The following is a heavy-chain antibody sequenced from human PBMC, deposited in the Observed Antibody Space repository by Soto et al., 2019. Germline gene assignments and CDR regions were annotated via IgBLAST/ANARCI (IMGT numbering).Heavy chain of an antibody. V-gene: IGHV4-39*01. CDR1: GASISSNSHY. CDR3: ARLFTGNYYIDS. D-gene: IGHD1-26*01. Sequence: QVQLQESGPGLVRPSETLSLTCTVSGASISSNSHYWGWIRQPPGKGLEWIGSVFHSGSTKYSASLKSRVTISVDTSKDQFSLSLSSVTVADTAVYYCARLFTGNYYIDSRGHGTLVTVSS. J-gene: IGHJ5*01. CDR2: VFHSGST.